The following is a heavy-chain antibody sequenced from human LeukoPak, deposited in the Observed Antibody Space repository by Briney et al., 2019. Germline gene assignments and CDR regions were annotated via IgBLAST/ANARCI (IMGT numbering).Heavy chain of an antibody. CDR3: ARRGAVYDILTGYYPPYFDY. Sequence: PGESLKISCKGSGYSFTSYWIGWVRRMPGKGLEWMGIIYPGDSDTRYSPSFQGQVTISADKSISTAYLQWSSLKASDTAMYYCARRGAVYDILTGYYPPYFDYWGQGTLVTVSS. V-gene: IGHV5-51*03. J-gene: IGHJ4*02. CDR1: GYSFTSYW. CDR2: IYPGDSDT. D-gene: IGHD3-9*01.